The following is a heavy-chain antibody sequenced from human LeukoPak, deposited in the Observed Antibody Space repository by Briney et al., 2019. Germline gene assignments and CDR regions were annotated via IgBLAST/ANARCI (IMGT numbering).Heavy chain of an antibody. J-gene: IGHJ6*03. Sequence: ASVKVSCKGSGYTFTSYDINWVRQATGQGLEWMGWMNPNSGNTGYAQKFQGRVTITRNTSISTAYMELSSLRSEDTAVYYCARAFSSGWSYYYYYYYMDVWGKGTTVTVSS. V-gene: IGHV1-8*03. CDR1: GYTFTSYD. CDR2: MNPNSGNT. D-gene: IGHD6-19*01. CDR3: ARAFSSGWSYYYYYYYMDV.